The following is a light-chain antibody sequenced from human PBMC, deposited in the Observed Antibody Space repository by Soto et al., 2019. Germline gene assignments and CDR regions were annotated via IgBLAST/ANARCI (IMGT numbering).Light chain of an antibody. J-gene: IGLJ1*01. CDR3: SSYTSSSTLL. Sequence: QSALTQPASVSGSPGQSITICCTGTSSDVGGYNYVSWYQQHPGKAPKLMIYDVSNRPSGVSNRFSGSKSGNTASLTISGLQAEDEADYYCSSYTSSSTLLFGTGTKLTVL. CDR1: SSDVGGYNY. CDR2: DVS. V-gene: IGLV2-14*01.